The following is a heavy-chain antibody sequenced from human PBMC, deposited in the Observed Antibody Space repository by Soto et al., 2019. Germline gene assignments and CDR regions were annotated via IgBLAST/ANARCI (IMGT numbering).Heavy chain of an antibody. D-gene: IGHD2-21*02. CDR2: IYYSGST. Sequence: QVQLQESGPGLVKPSETLSLTCTVSGGSISSYYWSWIRQPPGKGLEWIGYIYYSGSTNYNPSLKSRVTISVDTSKNQFSRKLSSVTAADTAVYYCARGHIVVVTAIPSAFDIWGQGTMVTVSS. CDR1: GGSISSYY. V-gene: IGHV4-59*01. CDR3: ARGHIVVVTAIPSAFDI. J-gene: IGHJ3*02.